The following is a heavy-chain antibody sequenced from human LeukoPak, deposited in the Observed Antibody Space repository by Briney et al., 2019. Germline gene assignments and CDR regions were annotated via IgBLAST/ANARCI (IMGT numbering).Heavy chain of an antibody. D-gene: IGHD2-2*01. CDR1: GYTFTSFD. CDR3: ARFCGGSTSCKVLDY. J-gene: IGHJ4*02. CDR2: MNSTSGFT. Sequence: ASVTVSCRASGYTFTSFDINWVRQAPGQGLEWMGWMNSTSGFTDYAQKFQGRVTMTRNISISTAYMELSSLISEDTAVYYCARFCGGSTSCKVLDYWGQGTLVTVSP. V-gene: IGHV1-8*01.